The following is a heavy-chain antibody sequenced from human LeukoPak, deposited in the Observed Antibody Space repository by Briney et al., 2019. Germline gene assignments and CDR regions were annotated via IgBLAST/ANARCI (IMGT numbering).Heavy chain of an antibody. J-gene: IGHJ6*03. Sequence: PSETLSLTCAVYGGSFSGYYWSWIRQPPGKGLEWIGEINHSGSTNYNPSLKSRVTISVDTSKNQFSLKLSPVTAADTAVYYCARGRYGAPWYYYYMDVWGKGTTVTVSS. D-gene: IGHD4-17*01. CDR3: ARGRYGAPWYYYYMDV. CDR1: GGSFSGYY. CDR2: INHSGST. V-gene: IGHV4-34*01.